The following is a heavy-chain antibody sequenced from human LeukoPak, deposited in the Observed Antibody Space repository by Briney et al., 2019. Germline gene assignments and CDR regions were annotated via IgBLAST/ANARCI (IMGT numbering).Heavy chain of an antibody. CDR1: GFTFSSYW. Sequence: GGSLRLSCAASGFTFSSYWMSWARQAPGKGLEWVANIKQDGSEKYYVDSVKGRFTISRDNAKNSLYLQMNSLRAEDTAVYYCARFTYYYDSSGYRYWGQGTLVTVSS. CDR3: ARFTYYYDSSGYRY. CDR2: IKQDGSEK. V-gene: IGHV3-7*03. D-gene: IGHD3-22*01. J-gene: IGHJ4*02.